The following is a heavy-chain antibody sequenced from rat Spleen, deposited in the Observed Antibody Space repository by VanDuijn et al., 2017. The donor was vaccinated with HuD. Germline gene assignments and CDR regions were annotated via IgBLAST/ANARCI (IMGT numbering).Heavy chain of an antibody. CDR3: ATHSGSY. CDR2: ISSSSAT. V-gene: IGHV5-62*01. D-gene: IGHD4-3*01. CDR1: GFTFSSYG. Sequence: VQLVESGGGLVQPGKSLKLSCSASGFTFSSYGMHWIRQAPGKGLYWVAYISSSSATVYADAVKGRFTISRDNAKNTLYLQLNSLKSEDTAIYYCATHSGSYWGQGVMVTVSS. J-gene: IGHJ2*01.